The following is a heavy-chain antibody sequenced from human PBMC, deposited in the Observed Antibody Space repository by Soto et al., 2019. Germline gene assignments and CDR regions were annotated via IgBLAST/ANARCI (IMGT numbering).Heavy chain of an antibody. Sequence: QVQLVQSGAEVKKPGSSVKVSCKASGGTFSSYAISWVRQAPGQGLEWMGGIIPIFGTANYAQKFQGRVTITADESTSTAYMELSSLRSEDTAGYYLARWDYGSGSYYGYAFDIWGQGTMVTVSS. CDR1: GGTFSSYA. J-gene: IGHJ3*02. CDR3: ARWDYGSGSYYGYAFDI. V-gene: IGHV1-69*01. D-gene: IGHD3-10*01. CDR2: IIPIFGTA.